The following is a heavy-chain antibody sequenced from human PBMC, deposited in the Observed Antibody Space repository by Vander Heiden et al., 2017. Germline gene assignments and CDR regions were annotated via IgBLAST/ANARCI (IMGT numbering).Heavy chain of an antibody. Sequence: EVQLVESGGGLVKPGGSLRLSCAASGFTFSSYSMNWVRQAPGKGLEWVSSISSSSSYIDDADSVKGRFTISRDNAKNSLYLKMNSLRAEDTAVYYCARISSPSPGYWGQGTLVTVSS. D-gene: IGHD3-3*02. J-gene: IGHJ4*02. CDR1: GFTFSSYS. CDR3: ARISSPSPGY. CDR2: ISSSSSYI. V-gene: IGHV3-21*01.